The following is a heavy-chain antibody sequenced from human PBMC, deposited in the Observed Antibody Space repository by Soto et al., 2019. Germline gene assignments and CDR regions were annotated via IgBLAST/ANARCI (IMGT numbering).Heavy chain of an antibody. Sequence: SETLSLTCTVSGGSVSSGSYYWNWIRQPPGKGLEWIGYINYSGSTNSNPSLKSRVTISVDTSKNQFSLKLSSVTAADTAVYYCARVGTVVNHFDYWGQGTLVTVSS. J-gene: IGHJ4*02. CDR2: INYSGST. V-gene: IGHV4-61*01. D-gene: IGHD2-15*01. CDR1: GGSVSSGSYY. CDR3: ARVGTVVNHFDY.